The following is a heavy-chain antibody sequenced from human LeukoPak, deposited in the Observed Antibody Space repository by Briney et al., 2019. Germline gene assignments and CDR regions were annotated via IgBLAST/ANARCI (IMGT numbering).Heavy chain of an antibody. Sequence: SGTLSLTCADSGGSISSSNWWSWVRPPPGKGLEWIGEIYHSGSTNYNPSLKSRVTISVDKSKNQFSLKLSSVTAADTAVYYCARDTVVPAAIEGYGMDVWGKGTTVTVSS. J-gene: IGHJ6*04. CDR3: ARDTVVPAAIEGYGMDV. D-gene: IGHD2-2*01. CDR2: IYHSGST. CDR1: GGSISSSNW. V-gene: IGHV4-4*02.